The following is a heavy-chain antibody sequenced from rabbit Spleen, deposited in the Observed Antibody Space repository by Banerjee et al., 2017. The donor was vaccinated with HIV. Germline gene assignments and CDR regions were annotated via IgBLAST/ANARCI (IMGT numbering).Heavy chain of an antibody. CDR3: ARDTGSSFSSYGMDL. V-gene: IGHV1S40*01. CDR1: GFSFSSSYY. Sequence: QSLEESGGGQVQPEGSLTLTCTASGFSFSSSYYMCWVRQAPGKGLEWIGCIYAGSSGSTYYASWAKGRFTISKTSSTTVTLQMTSLTVADTATYFCARDTGSSFSSYGMDLWGQGTLVTVS. J-gene: IGHJ6*01. CDR2: IYAGSSGST. D-gene: IGHD8-1*01.